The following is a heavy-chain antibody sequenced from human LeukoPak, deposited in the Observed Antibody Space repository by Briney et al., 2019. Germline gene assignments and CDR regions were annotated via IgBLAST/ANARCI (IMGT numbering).Heavy chain of an antibody. D-gene: IGHD5-12*01. Sequence: PGGSLRLSCAASGFTFSSYGMHWVRQAPGKGLEWVAVISYDGSNKYYADSVKGRFTISRDNSKNTLYLQMNSLRAEDTAVYYCARGLVATTYGIDYWGQGTLVTVSS. V-gene: IGHV3-30*03. CDR2: ISYDGSNK. CDR1: GFTFSSYG. J-gene: IGHJ4*02. CDR3: ARGLVATTYGIDY.